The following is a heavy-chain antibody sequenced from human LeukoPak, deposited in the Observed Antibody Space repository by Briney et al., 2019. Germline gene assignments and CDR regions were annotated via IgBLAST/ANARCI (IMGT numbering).Heavy chain of an antibody. J-gene: IGHJ4*02. CDR2: INHSGST. V-gene: IGHV4-34*01. D-gene: IGHD7-27*01. CDR3: ARVLGIQQGHYFDY. Sequence: SETLSLTCAVYGGSFSGYYWSWIRQPPGKGLEWIGEINHSGSTNYNPSLKSRVTISVDTSKNQFSLKLSSVTAADTAVYYCARVLGIQQGHYFDYWGQGTLVTVSS. CDR1: GGSFSGYY.